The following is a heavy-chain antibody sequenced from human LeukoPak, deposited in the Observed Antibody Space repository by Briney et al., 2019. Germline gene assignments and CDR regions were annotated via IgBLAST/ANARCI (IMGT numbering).Heavy chain of an antibody. J-gene: IGHJ4*02. CDR2: IWYDGSNK. CDR1: GFTFSSYG. Sequence: PGRSLRLSCAASGFTFSSYGMHWVRQAPGKGLEWMAVIWYDGSNKYYADSVKGRFTISRDNSKNTLYLQMNSLRAEDTAVYYCAKGTPGVDWGQGTLVTVSS. V-gene: IGHV3-33*06. D-gene: IGHD1/OR15-1a*01. CDR3: AKGTPGVD.